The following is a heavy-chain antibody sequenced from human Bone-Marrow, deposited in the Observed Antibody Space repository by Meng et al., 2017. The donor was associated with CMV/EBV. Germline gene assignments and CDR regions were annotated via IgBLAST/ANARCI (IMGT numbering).Heavy chain of an antibody. J-gene: IGHJ3*02. V-gene: IGHV4-39*07. CDR2: IFHRGST. CDR3: ARDPVGAASGAFDI. Sequence: SETLSLTCTVSGGSITGSNYYWGWIRRPPGKGLEWIGSIFHRGSTYYNPSLKSRVTILVDTSKNQFSLKLSSLTAADTAMYYCARDPVGAASGAFDIWGQGTMVTVSS. D-gene: IGHD2-15*01. CDR1: GGSITGSNYY.